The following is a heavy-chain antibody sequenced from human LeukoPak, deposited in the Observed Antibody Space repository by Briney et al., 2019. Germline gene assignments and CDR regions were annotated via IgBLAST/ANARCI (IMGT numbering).Heavy chain of an antibody. V-gene: IGHV3-7*01. Sequence: GGSLRLSCAASGFTFSSYEMSWVRQAPGKGLEWVANIKRDGSEKYYVDSVKGRFTISRDNAKNSLYLQMNSLRAEDTAVYYCARDYLNWFDPWGQGTLVTVSS. D-gene: IGHD2-21*01. J-gene: IGHJ5*02. CDR2: IKRDGSEK. CDR1: GFTFSSYE. CDR3: ARDYLNWFDP.